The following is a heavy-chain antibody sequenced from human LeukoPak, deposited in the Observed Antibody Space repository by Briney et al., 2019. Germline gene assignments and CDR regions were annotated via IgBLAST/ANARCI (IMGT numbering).Heavy chain of an antibody. CDR2: IRSKPNNYAT. CDR1: GFTFSGST. D-gene: IGHD2-21*02. V-gene: IGHV3-73*01. J-gene: IGHJ6*04. CDR3: TRPETYCGGDCYSS. Sequence: GGSLRLSCAASGFTFSGSTMHWVRQASGKGLEWVGHIRSKPNNYATAYAASVKGRFTISRDGSKNTAYLQMDSLKTEDTAVYYCTRPETYCGGDCYSSWGKGTTVTISS.